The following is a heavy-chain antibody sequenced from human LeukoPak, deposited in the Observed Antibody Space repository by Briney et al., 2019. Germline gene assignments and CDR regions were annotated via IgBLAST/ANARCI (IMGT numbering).Heavy chain of an antibody. D-gene: IGHD5-24*01. CDR1: GFTLSSYA. Sequence: GGSLRLSCAASGFTLSSYAIHWVRQAPGKGLEWVAVISYDGSNKYYADSVKGRFTISRDNSKNTLYLQMNSLRAEDTTMYYCARGRDGYNYGGFDYWGQGTLVTVSS. CDR2: ISYDGSNK. J-gene: IGHJ4*02. V-gene: IGHV3-30*04. CDR3: ARGRDGYNYGGFDY.